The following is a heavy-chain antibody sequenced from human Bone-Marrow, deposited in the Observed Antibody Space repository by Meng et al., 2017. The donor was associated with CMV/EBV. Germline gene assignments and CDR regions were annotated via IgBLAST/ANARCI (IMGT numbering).Heavy chain of an antibody. D-gene: IGHD3-3*01. Sequence: SETLSRTCTVSGGSISSYYWSWIRQPPGKGLEWIGYIYYSGSTNYNPSLKSRVTISVDTSKNPFSLKLSSVTAADTAGYYCARGGSHTYYDFWSGSNWFGPWGQRPLVTVYS. V-gene: IGHV4-59*01. CDR3: ARGGSHTYYDFWSGSNWFGP. J-gene: IGHJ5*02. CDR2: IYYSGST. CDR1: GGSISSYY.